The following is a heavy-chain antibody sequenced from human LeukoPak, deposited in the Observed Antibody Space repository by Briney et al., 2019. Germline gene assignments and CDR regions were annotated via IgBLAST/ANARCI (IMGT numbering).Heavy chain of an antibody. V-gene: IGHV3-15*01. CDR3: TTDRRT. CDR2: IKSKTDGGTT. J-gene: IGHJ5*02. Sequence: GGSLRLSCAASGFTFSNAWMSWVRQAPGKGLEWAGRIKSKTDGGTTDYAAPVKGRFTISRDDSKNTLYLQMNSLKTEDTAVYYCTTDRRTWGQGTLVTVSS. CDR1: GFTFSNAW.